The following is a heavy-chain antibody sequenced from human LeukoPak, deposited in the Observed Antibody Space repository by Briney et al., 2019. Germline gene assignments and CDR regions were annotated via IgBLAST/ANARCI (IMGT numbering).Heavy chain of an antibody. CDR3: ARGSGSYRHPPGY. J-gene: IGHJ4*02. CDR1: GYTFTTYY. V-gene: IGHV1-46*01. CDR2: INPSGDST. Sequence: ASVKVSCKASGYTFTTYYMHWVRQAPGQGLEWMGIINPSGDSTNYAQKFQGRVTMTRDTSTSTVYMELSSLRSEDTAVYYCARGSGSYRHPPGYWGQGTLVTVSS. D-gene: IGHD1-26*01.